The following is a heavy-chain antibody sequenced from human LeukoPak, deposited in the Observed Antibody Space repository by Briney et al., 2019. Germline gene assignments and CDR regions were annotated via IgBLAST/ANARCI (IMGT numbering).Heavy chain of an antibody. CDR2: ISSNGGST. J-gene: IGHJ4*02. CDR1: GFTFSSYA. Sequence: GGSLRLSCSASGFTFSSYAMHWVRQAPGKGLEYVSAISSNGGSTNYADSVKGRFTISRDNSKNTLYLQMSSLRAEDTAVYYCVKDVEPAAATSTYYFDYWGQGTLVTVSS. V-gene: IGHV3-64D*09. CDR3: VKDVEPAAATSTYYFDY. D-gene: IGHD2-2*01.